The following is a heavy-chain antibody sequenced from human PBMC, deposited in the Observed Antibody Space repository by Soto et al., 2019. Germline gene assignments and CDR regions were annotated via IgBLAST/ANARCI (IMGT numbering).Heavy chain of an antibody. CDR1: MFSFKSFN. CDR2: ISVSGDNI. V-gene: IGHV3-21*01. Sequence: GGSLGLSCLASMFSFKSFNMNWIRRDPGRGLEWVASISVSGDNIYYGDSMQGRFTISRDNSKRSVFLDLNSLRVEDTAVYYCARDLGLLKSMFDYWAQGPLVTVPS. CDR3: ARDLGLLKSMFDY. D-gene: IGHD2-8*01. J-gene: IGHJ4*02.